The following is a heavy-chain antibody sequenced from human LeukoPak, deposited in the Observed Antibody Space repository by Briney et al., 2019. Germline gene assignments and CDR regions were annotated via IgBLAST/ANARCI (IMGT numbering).Heavy chain of an antibody. Sequence: GRSLRLSCAASGFTFSSYAMHWVRQAPGKGLEWVAVISYDGSNKYYADSVEGRFTISRDNSKNTLYLQMNSLRAEDTAVYYCARSYYYDSSGDAFDIWGQGTMVTVSS. J-gene: IGHJ3*02. V-gene: IGHV3-30-3*01. D-gene: IGHD3-22*01. CDR3: ARSYYYDSSGDAFDI. CDR1: GFTFSSYA. CDR2: ISYDGSNK.